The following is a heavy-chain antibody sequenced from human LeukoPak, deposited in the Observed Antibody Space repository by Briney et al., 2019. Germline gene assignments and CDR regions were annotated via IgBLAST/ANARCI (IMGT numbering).Heavy chain of an antibody. J-gene: IGHJ3*02. CDR3: AKRISGDSSGYYYRNDAFDI. D-gene: IGHD3-22*01. V-gene: IGHV3-23*01. CDR1: GFTFSSCA. CDR2: IGNSGGST. Sequence: GGSLRLSCAASGFTFSSCAMSWVRQAQGKGLEWVSGIGNSGGSTYHADSVKGRFTISRDNSKNTLYLQMNSLRAEDTAVYYCAKRISGDSSGYYYRNDAFDIWGQGTMVTVSS.